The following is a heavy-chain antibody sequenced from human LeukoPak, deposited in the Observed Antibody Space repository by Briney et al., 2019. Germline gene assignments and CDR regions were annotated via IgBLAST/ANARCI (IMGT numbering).Heavy chain of an antibody. CDR2: ISSSSSYI. Sequence: GGSLRLSCAASGFTFSSYSMNWVRQAPGKGLEWVSSISSSSSYIYYADSVKGRFTISRDNAKNSLYLQMNSLRAEDTAVYYCARYRPLGWYLDYWGQGTLVTVSS. V-gene: IGHV3-21*04. CDR1: GFTFSSYS. CDR3: ARYRPLGWYLDY. D-gene: IGHD6-19*01. J-gene: IGHJ4*02.